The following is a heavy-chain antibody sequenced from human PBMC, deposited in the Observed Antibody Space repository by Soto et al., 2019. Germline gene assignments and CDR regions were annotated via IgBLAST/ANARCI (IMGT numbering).Heavy chain of an antibody. Sequence: PSETLSLTCTVSGGSISSYYWSWIRQPPGKGLEWIGYMYNTGSTIYNPSLKSRVTISVDTSKNQFSLKLNSVTAADTAVYYCARGRRYYYGSGSILNWGQGTLVTVSS. CDR1: GGSISSYY. J-gene: IGHJ4*02. CDR3: ARGRRYYYGSGSILN. V-gene: IGHV4-59*01. D-gene: IGHD3-10*01. CDR2: MYNTGST.